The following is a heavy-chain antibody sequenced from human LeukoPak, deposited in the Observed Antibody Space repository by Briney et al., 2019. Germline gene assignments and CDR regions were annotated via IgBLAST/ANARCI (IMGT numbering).Heavy chain of an antibody. Sequence: PSETLSLTCTVSGGSISSYYWSWTRQPAGKGLEWIGRIYTSGSTNYNPSLKSRVTMSVDTSKNQFSLKLSSVTAADTAVYYCAGGDLLQGYYYMDVWGKGTTVTVSS. CDR3: AGGDLLQGYYYMDV. V-gene: IGHV4-4*07. CDR2: IYTSGST. CDR1: GGSISSYY. D-gene: IGHD2-21*02. J-gene: IGHJ6*03.